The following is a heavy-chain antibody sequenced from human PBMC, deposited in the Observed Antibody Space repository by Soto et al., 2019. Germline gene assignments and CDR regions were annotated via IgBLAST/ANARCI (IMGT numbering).Heavy chain of an antibody. D-gene: IGHD4-17*01. CDR3: ARARYRDFVTGFDS. J-gene: IGHJ5*01. Sequence: QVQLVQSGAEVKKPGSSVKVSCKASGATFSSYAVSWVRQVPGQGLEWMGGIVPIFARPKYGQKFQDRVTITADEATSTAYLELSSLRSDDTAVFYCARARYRDFVTGFDSWGQGTPVTVSS. CDR2: IVPIFARP. CDR1: GATFSSYA. V-gene: IGHV1-69*01.